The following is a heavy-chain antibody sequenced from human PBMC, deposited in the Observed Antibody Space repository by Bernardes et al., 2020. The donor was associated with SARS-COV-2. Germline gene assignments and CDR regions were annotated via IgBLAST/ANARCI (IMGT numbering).Heavy chain of an antibody. CDR3: ARHSRQWLIDY. J-gene: IGHJ4*02. CDR2: IYYSGST. CDR1: GGSISSSSYY. Sequence: SETLSLTCTVSGGSISSSSYYWGWLLQPPGKGLEWIGSIYYSGSTYYNPSLKSRVTISVDTSKNQFSLKLSSVTAADTAVYYCARHSRQWLIDYWGQGTLVTVSS. D-gene: IGHD6-19*01. V-gene: IGHV4-39*01.